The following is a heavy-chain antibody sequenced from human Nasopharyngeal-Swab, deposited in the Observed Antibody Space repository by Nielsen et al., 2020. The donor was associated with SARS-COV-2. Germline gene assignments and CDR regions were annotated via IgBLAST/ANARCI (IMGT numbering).Heavy chain of an antibody. CDR2: ISYDGSNK. Sequence: GGSLRLSCAASGFTFSSYGMHWVRQAPGKGLEWVAVISYDGSNKYYADSVKGRFTISRDNSKNTLYLQMNSLRAEDTAVYYCARDGMGGYPLYSFDSWGQGTLVPSPQ. V-gene: IGHV3-30*03. CDR3: ARDGMGGYPLYSFDS. J-gene: IGHJ4*02. D-gene: IGHD1-26*01. CDR1: GFTFSSYG.